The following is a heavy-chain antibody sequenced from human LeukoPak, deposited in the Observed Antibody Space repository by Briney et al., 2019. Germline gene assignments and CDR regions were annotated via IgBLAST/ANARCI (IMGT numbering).Heavy chain of an antibody. CDR2: IRYDGSNK. CDR1: VYTYSSYG. V-gene: IGHV3-30*02. Sequence: PGGSVRLSCAACVYTYSSYGMHWVRQAQGKGLEGVAIIRYDGSNKYYADSAKGRFTISRDNSKNTLYLQMNSLRAEDTAVYYCARGVMYYDSSGYLFDYWGQGILVTVSS. J-gene: IGHJ4*02. CDR3: ARGVMYYDSSGYLFDY. D-gene: IGHD3-22*01.